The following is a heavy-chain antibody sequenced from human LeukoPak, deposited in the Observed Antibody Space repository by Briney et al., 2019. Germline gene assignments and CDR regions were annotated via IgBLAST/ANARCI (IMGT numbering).Heavy chain of an antibody. CDR3: AGDKWNGGRPNNWFDP. CDR2: INPSTGST. D-gene: IGHD1-20*01. CDR1: GYNVNSYY. Sequence: GASVKVSCKASGYNVNSYYMHWVRQAPGQGLEWMAIINPSTGSTDYAQKFQGRVTVTRDMSTSTVYMELSSLGSEDTAVYYCAGDKWNGGRPNNWFDPWGQGTLVTVSS. V-gene: IGHV1-46*02. J-gene: IGHJ5*02.